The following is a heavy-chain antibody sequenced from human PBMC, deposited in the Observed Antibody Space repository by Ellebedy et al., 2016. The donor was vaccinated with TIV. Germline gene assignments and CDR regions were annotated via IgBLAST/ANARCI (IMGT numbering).Heavy chain of an antibody. CDR3: ARDMALGNERVNDAFDI. D-gene: IGHD1-1*01. CDR2: INQDATKT. Sequence: GGSLRLSCAASGFSFRSYWMTWVRQAPGRGLEWVANINQDATKTFYVDSVEGRFTISRDNAKNSLFLQMNGLGAEDTAVYFCARDMALGNERVNDAFDIWGHGTLVTVSS. CDR1: GFSFRSYW. V-gene: IGHV3-7*01. J-gene: IGHJ3*02.